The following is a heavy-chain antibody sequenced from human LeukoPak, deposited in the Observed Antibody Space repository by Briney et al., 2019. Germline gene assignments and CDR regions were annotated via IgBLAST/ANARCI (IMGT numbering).Heavy chain of an antibody. CDR1: GGSFSGYY. Sequence: PSETLSLTCAVYGGSFSGYYLSWIRQPPGKGLEWIGEINHSGSTNYNPSLKSRVTISVDTSKNQFSLKLSSVTAADTAMYYCAREGGNCSGGSCYSGAFDIWGQGTLVTVSS. CDR2: INHSGST. V-gene: IGHV4-34*01. J-gene: IGHJ3*02. CDR3: AREGGNCSGGSCYSGAFDI. D-gene: IGHD2-15*01.